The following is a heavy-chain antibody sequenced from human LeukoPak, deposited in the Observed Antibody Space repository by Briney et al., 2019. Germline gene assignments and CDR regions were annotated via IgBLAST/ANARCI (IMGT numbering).Heavy chain of an antibody. Sequence: PGASLRLSCAASGFTFDDYAMHWVRQAPGKGLEWVSGISWNSGSIGYADSVKGRFTISRDNAKNSLYLQMNSLRAEDTALYYCAKGATFDYWGQGTLVTVSS. CDR1: GFTFDDYA. V-gene: IGHV3-9*01. J-gene: IGHJ4*02. CDR2: ISWNSGSI. CDR3: AKGATFDY.